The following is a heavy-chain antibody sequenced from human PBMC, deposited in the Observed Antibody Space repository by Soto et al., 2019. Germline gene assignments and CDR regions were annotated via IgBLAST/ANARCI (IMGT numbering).Heavy chain of an antibody. CDR2: MSGDGKTI. Sequence: GGSLRLSXAASGFTFSNYFMHWVRQVPGEGLVWVSRMSGDGKTISYADSVKGRFTISRDNAKNTLYLQMNSLRVEDTAVYYCARTYVPGIAGFDPWGQGTLVTVSS. CDR1: GFTFSNYF. D-gene: IGHD1-1*01. CDR3: ARTYVPGIAGFDP. V-gene: IGHV3-74*01. J-gene: IGHJ5*02.